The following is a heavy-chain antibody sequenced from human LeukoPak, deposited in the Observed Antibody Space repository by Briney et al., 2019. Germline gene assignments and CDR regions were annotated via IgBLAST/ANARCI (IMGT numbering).Heavy chain of an antibody. V-gene: IGHV4-39*01. CDR2: IYYSGST. J-gene: IGHJ4*02. Sequence: SETLSLTCTVSGGSISSSSYYWGWIGPPPGKGLEWIGTIYYSGSTFSNPSFRSRVTISVDTAQNQFSLKLSSVTAADTAVYYCAIRLRRTHYFVCWGQGSLASVSS. CDR3: AIRLRRTHYFVC. CDR1: GGSISSSSYY. D-gene: IGHD1/OR15-1a*01.